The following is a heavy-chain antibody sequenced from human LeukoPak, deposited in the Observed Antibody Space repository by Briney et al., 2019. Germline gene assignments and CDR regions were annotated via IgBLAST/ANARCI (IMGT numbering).Heavy chain of an antibody. CDR2: INWNGGST. D-gene: IGHD2-15*01. Sequence: GALRLSCAASGFTFDDYGMSWVRQAPGKGLEWVSGINWNGGSTGYADSVKGRFTISRDNAKNSLYLQMNSLRAEDTALYYCARENCGGSCFYYYYYYMDVWGKGTTVTVSS. CDR1: GFTFDDYG. J-gene: IGHJ6*03. V-gene: IGHV3-20*04. CDR3: ARENCGGSCFYYYYYYMDV.